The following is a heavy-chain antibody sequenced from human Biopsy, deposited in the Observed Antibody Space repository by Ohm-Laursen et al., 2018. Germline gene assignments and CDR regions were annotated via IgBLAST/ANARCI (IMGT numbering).Heavy chain of an antibody. V-gene: IGHV4-61*03. J-gene: IGHJ2*01. D-gene: IGHD3-22*01. CDR2: IYDRGSTA. CDR3: ARDRGYYSDRTVPGYFDL. CDR1: GDSVSSGSFY. Sequence: GTLSLTCTVSGDSVSSGSFYWTWIRQPPGQGLEYIGCIYDRGSTANYNPSLQSRVTISVDTSKNHFSLRLRSVTPADTAIYYCARDRGYYSDRTVPGYFDLWGRGTLVTVSS.